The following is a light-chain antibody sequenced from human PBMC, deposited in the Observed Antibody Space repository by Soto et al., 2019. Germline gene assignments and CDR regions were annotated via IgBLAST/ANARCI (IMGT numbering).Light chain of an antibody. V-gene: IGKV3-15*01. CDR3: QQHDQGWR. CDR1: QSVSTK. Sequence: EMVMTQSPATLSVSLGERATLSCRASQSVSTKLVWYQQKPGQAPRLLIYGASTRATGIPARFSGSGSGTEFTLTNSSLQSEDFAVYYCQQHDQGWRVGQGTKVEIK. CDR2: GAS. J-gene: IGKJ1*01.